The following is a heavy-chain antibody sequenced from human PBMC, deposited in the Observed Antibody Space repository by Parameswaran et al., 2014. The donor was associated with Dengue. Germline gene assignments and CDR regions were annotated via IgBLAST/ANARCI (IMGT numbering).Heavy chain of an antibody. Sequence: PGKGLEWIGYIYYSGSTNYNPSLKSRVTISVDTSKNQFSLKLSSVTAADTAVYYCAREGYSYNYYYYMDVWGKGTTVTVSS. D-gene: IGHD1-1*01. CDR2: IYYSGST. V-gene: IGHV4-59*13. CDR3: AREGYSYNYYYYMDV. J-gene: IGHJ6*03.